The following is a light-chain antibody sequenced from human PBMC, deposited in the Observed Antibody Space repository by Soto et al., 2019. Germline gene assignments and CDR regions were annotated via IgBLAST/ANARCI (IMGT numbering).Light chain of an antibody. V-gene: IGKV3-15*01. Sequence: EIIVSNSAATLSVSPGERATLSCRASQSVRSNLAWYQQKPGQAPRLLIYGASTRATGIPARFSGSGSGTEFTLTISSLQSEDFAVYYCLQYNNWVPTFGQGTKVDI. CDR2: GAS. CDR1: QSVRSN. CDR3: LQYNNWVPT. J-gene: IGKJ1*01.